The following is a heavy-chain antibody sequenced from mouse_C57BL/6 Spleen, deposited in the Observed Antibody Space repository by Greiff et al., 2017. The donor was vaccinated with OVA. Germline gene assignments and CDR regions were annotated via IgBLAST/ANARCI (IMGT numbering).Heavy chain of an antibody. CDR2: INPNNGGT. CDR1: GYTFTDYY. Sequence: EVQLQQSGPELVKPGASVKISCKASGYTFTDYYMNWVKQSHGKSLEWIGDINPNNGGTSYNQKFKGKATLTVDKSSSTAYMELRSLTSEDSAVYYCARGDSDYWGKGTTLTVSS. V-gene: IGHV1-26*01. CDR3: ARGDSDY. J-gene: IGHJ2*01.